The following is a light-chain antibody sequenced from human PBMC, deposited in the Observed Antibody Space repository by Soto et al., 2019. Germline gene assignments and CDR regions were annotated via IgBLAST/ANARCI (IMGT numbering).Light chain of an antibody. CDR3: QSYDSSLSVV. Sequence: QSVLTQPPSVSGAPGQRVTISCTGSSSNIGAGYDVHWYQQLPGTAPKLLIYGNSNRPSGVPDRFSGSKSGTSASLAITGLQAADEADYYCQSYDSSLSVVFGGGTKLTVI. CDR1: SSNIGAGYD. V-gene: IGLV1-40*01. J-gene: IGLJ2*01. CDR2: GNS.